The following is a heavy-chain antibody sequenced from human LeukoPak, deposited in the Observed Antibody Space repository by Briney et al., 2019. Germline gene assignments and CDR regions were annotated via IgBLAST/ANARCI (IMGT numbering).Heavy chain of an antibody. Sequence: SGGSLRLSCAASGFTLRSYWMTWVRQAPGKGLEWVANIKQDGSEIHYVDSVKGRFTISRDNAKNSLHLQMNSLRVEDTAVYYCARGSAQIAEGYFDHWGQGILVTVSS. CDR2: IKQDGSEI. D-gene: IGHD6-13*01. J-gene: IGHJ4*02. V-gene: IGHV3-7*03. CDR3: ARGSAQIAEGYFDH. CDR1: GFTLRSYW.